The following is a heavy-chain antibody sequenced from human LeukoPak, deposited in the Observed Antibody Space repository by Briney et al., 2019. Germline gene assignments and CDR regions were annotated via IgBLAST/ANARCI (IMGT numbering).Heavy chain of an antibody. CDR2: INPSGGST. D-gene: IGHD1-26*01. J-gene: IGHJ4*02. CDR3: ARATIVGATTVFDY. V-gene: IGHV1-46*01. Sequence: ASVKVSCKASGYTFTSYGISWVRQAPGQGLEWMGIINPSGGSTSYAQKFQGRVTMTRDTSTSTVYMELSSLRPEDTAVYYCARATIVGATTVFDYWGQGTLVTVSS. CDR1: GYTFTSYG.